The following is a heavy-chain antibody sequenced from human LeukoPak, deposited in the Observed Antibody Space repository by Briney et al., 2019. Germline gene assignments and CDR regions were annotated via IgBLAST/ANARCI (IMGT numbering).Heavy chain of an antibody. J-gene: IGHJ5*02. CDR2: INPNSGGT. CDR3: AREGDTTSVTTDANWFDP. Sequence: ASVKVSCKASGYTFTGYYMHWVRQAPGQRLEWMGWINPNSGGTNYAQKFQGRVTVTRDTSISTAYMELSRLRSDDTAVYYCAREGDTTSVTTDANWFDPWGQGTLVTVSS. D-gene: IGHD4-17*01. CDR1: GYTFTGYY. V-gene: IGHV1-2*02.